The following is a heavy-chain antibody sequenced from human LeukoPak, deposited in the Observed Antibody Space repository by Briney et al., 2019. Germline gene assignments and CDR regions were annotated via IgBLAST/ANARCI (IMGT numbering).Heavy chain of an antibody. Sequence: ASVKVSCKASGYTFTSYYMHWVRQAPGQELEWMGIINPSGGSTSYAQKFQGRVTMTRDTSTSTVYMELSSLRSEDTAVYYCARDLRYYDILTGYLTANYYFDYWGQGTLVTVSS. CDR3: ARDLRYYDILTGYLTANYYFDY. CDR1: GYTFTSYY. J-gene: IGHJ4*02. V-gene: IGHV1-46*01. CDR2: INPSGGST. D-gene: IGHD3-9*01.